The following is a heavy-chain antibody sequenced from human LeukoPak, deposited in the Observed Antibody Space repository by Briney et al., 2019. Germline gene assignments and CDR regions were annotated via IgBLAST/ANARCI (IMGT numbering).Heavy chain of an antibody. V-gene: IGHV1-8*01. J-gene: IGHJ4*02. D-gene: IGHD3-22*01. CDR1: GYTFTSYD. CDR2: MNPNSGNT. Sequence: ASVKVSCKASGYTFTSYDINWVRQATGQGLEWMGWMNPNSGNTGYAQKFQGRVTMTRNTSISTAYMELSSLRSEDTAVYYCARGLDGYYYDSSSVHWGQGTLVTVSP. CDR3: ARGLDGYYYDSSSVH.